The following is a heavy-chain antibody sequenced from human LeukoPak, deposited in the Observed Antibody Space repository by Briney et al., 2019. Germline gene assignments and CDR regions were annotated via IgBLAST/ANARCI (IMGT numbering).Heavy chain of an antibody. CDR3: ATVVSSSRFFDY. V-gene: IGHV1-24*01. J-gene: IGHJ4*02. CDR1: GYTLTELS. D-gene: IGHD6-13*01. Sequence: ASVKVSCKVSGYTLTELSMHWVRQAPGKGLEWMGGFDPEDGETIYAQKFQGRVTMTEDTSTDTAYMELSSLRSEDTAVYYCATVVSSSRFFDYWGQGTLVTVSS. CDR2: FDPEDGET.